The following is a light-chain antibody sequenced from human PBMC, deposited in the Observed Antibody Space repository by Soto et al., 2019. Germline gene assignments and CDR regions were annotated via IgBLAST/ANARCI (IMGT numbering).Light chain of an antibody. CDR1: QSIRSY. CDR2: AAS. Sequence: EIQLSQSPSALSASVGDKVTITCRASQSIRSYLNWYQQKPGKAPKLLIYAASSLQSGVPSRFSGSGSGTDLTLTISSLQPEDFAAYYCQQSYSTRWTFGQGTKVDNK. V-gene: IGKV1-39*01. J-gene: IGKJ1*01. CDR3: QQSYSTRWT.